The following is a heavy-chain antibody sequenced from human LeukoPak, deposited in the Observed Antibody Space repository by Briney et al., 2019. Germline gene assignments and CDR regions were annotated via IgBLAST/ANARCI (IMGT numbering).Heavy chain of an antibody. Sequence: SSETLSLTCTVSGGSISSYYWSWIRQPAGKGLEWIGRIYTSGSTNYNPSLKSRVTMSVDTSKNQFSLKLSSVTAADTAVYYCARGQAVPAAIPFDYWGQGTPVTVSS. CDR2: IYTSGST. J-gene: IGHJ4*02. V-gene: IGHV4-4*07. CDR3: ARGQAVPAAIPFDY. CDR1: GGSISSYY. D-gene: IGHD2-2*02.